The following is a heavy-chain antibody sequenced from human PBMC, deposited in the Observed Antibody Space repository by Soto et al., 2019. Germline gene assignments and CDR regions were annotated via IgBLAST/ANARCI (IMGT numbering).Heavy chain of an antibody. CDR2: VSGGSGTT. CDR3: AKWNGYGDY. D-gene: IGHD1-1*01. J-gene: IGHJ4*02. CDR1: GFSCSTYG. Sequence: EVQLLESGGGLVQPGGSLRLSCAVSGFSCSTYGVTWVRQAPGKGLEWVSGVSGGSGTTHYADSVKGRFTITGDNSKNTVYLQMNSLRVEDTAAYYCAKWNGYGDYWGQGTLVTVSS. V-gene: IGHV3-23*01.